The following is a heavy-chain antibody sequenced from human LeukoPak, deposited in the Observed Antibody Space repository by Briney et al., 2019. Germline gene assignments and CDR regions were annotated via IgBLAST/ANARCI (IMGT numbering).Heavy chain of an antibody. CDR3: AKDRETTASGTFDY. D-gene: IGHD6-13*01. CDR1: GFAFSTYA. J-gene: IGHJ4*02. V-gene: IGHV3-23*01. CDR2: LSGGGGIT. Sequence: GGSLRLSCAASGFAFSTYAMSWVRQAPGKGLEWVSGLSGGGGITYYADSVKGRFTISRDNSNNTLYLQMNSLRAEDTAVYYCAKDRETTASGTFDYWGQGTLVTVSS.